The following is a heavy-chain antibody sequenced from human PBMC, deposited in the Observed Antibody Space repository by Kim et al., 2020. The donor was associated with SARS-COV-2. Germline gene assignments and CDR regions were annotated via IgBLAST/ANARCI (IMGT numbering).Heavy chain of an antibody. D-gene: IGHD3-10*01. CDR1: GYTFTSYG. Sequence: ASVKVSCKASGYTFTSYGISWVRQAPGQGLEWMGWISDYNGNTNYAQKLQGRVTMTTDTSTSTAYMELRSLRSDDTAVYYCARDPIYYGSGSYYLDAIYYYYYGMDVWGQGTTGTVSS. J-gene: IGHJ6*02. CDR3: ARDPIYYGSGSYYLDAIYYYYYGMDV. V-gene: IGHV1-18*01. CDR2: ISDYNGNT.